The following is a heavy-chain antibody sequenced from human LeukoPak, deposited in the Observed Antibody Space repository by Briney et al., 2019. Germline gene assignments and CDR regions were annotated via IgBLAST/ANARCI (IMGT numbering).Heavy chain of an antibody. J-gene: IGHJ4*02. CDR1: GGSISTYY. CDR3: ARGTMTTVTYYFDY. V-gene: IGHV4-34*01. CDR2: INHSGST. Sequence: SETLSLTCTVSGGSISTYYCSWIRQPPGKGLEWIGEINHSGSTNHNPSLKSRVTISVDTSKNQFSLKLSSVTAADTAVYYCARGTMTTVTYYFDYWGQGTLVTVSS. D-gene: IGHD4-17*01.